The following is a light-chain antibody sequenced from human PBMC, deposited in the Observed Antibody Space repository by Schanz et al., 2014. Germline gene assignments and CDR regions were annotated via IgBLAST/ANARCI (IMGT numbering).Light chain of an antibody. J-gene: IGKJ2*01. V-gene: IGKV3-15*01. CDR2: GAS. CDR1: QSVSSN. CDR3: QHYNNWPPNT. Sequence: EIVLTQSPATLSVSPGERATLSCRASQSVSSNLAWYQQKPGQAPRLLIYGASTRATDIPARFTGSGAGTEFTLTIGSLQSEDFAVYYCQHYNNWPPNTFGQGTKLEIK.